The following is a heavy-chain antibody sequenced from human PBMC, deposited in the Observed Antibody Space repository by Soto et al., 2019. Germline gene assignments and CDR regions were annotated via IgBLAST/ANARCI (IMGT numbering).Heavy chain of an antibody. D-gene: IGHD2-21*01. J-gene: IGHJ4*02. CDR3: ARDGEGF. CDR2: INTDGSET. V-gene: IGHV3-74*01. CDR1: GFTFRSNW. Sequence: GGSLRLSCAASGFTFRSNWMHWVRRVPGRGLVWVARINTDGSETTYEDSVEGRSTISRDNARNTLHLQMNSLRVEDTAVYYCARDGEGFWGQGTLVTVSS.